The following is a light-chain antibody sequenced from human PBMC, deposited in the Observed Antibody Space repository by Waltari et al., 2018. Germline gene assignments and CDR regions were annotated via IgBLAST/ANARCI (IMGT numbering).Light chain of an antibody. CDR3: QQYNNWPPGT. CDR1: QSIGSK. Sequence: ETVVTQSPATLSVSPGGRVTLSCRTSQSIGSKLAWYQQKPGQSPRLLIYGASIRATGIPARFSGSGSETEFTLTISSLQSEDFAVYYCQQYNNWPPGTFGQGTKVEI. V-gene: IGKV3-15*01. CDR2: GAS. J-gene: IGKJ1*01.